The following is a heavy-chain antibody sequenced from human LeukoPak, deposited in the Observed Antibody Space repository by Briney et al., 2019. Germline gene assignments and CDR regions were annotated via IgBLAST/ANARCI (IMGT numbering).Heavy chain of an antibody. V-gene: IGHV1-18*01. D-gene: IGHD1-26*01. CDR1: GYTFTSYG. J-gene: IGHJ4*02. CDR2: IGAYNGNT. Sequence: ASVKVSCKASGYTFTSYGISWVRQAPGQGLEWMGWIGAYNGNTNYAQKLQGRVTMTTDTSTSTAYMELRSLRSDDTAVYYCARTRWELLHFDYWGQGTLVTVSS. CDR3: ARTRWELLHFDY.